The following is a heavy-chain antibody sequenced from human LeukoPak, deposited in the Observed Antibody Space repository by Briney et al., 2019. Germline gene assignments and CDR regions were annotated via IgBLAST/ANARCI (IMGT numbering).Heavy chain of an antibody. Sequence: GESLKISCKGSGYSFTSYWIGWVRQMPGKGLEWMGIIYPGDSDTRYSPSFQGQVTISADKSIRTAYLQWNSLKASDTAMYYCARLGDYYDSSGYYYPFDYWGQGTLVTVSS. CDR3: ARLGDYYDSSGYYYPFDY. CDR1: GYSFTSYW. V-gene: IGHV5-51*01. CDR2: IYPGDSDT. D-gene: IGHD3-22*01. J-gene: IGHJ4*02.